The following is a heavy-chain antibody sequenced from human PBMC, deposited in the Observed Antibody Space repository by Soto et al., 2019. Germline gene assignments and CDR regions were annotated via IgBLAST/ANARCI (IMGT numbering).Heavy chain of an antibody. CDR1: GFTFSTFS. CDR3: ARDLAWAFDS. CDR2: IGGSGGSI. V-gene: IGHV3-48*02. D-gene: IGHD1-26*01. Sequence: VGSLRLSCAASGFTFSTFSMNWVRQAPGKGLEWLSYIGGSGGSISYADSVKGRFTISRDNGKNTMYLQMSSLRDEDTAVYYCARDLAWAFDSWGQGALVTVSS. J-gene: IGHJ4*02.